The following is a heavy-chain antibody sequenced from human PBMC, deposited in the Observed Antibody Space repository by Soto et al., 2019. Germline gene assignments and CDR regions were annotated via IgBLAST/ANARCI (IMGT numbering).Heavy chain of an antibody. CDR3: ARVVRSSGWYYYYYGMDV. D-gene: IGHD6-19*01. CDR1: VDIVSSNSAA. V-gene: IGHV6-1*01. J-gene: IGHJ6*02. Sequence: SQTLSLTCAISVDIVSSNSAAWNCIRQSPSRGLEWLGRTYYRSKWYNDYAVSVKSRITINPSKNQFSLQLNSVTPEDTAVYYCARVVRSSGWYYYYYGMDVWGQGTTVTVSS. CDR2: TYYRSKWYN.